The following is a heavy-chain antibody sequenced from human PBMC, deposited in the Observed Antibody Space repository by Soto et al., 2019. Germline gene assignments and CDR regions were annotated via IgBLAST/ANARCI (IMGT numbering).Heavy chain of an antibody. Sequence: QVQLVQSGAEVKKPGSSVKVSCKASGGTFSSYAISWVRQAPGQGLEWMGGIIPIFGTANYAQKFQGRVTITAYESTSTAYMELSSLRSEDTAVYYCARKGWDVATAMVGYFYGMVVWGQGTTVTVSS. J-gene: IGHJ6*02. V-gene: IGHV1-69*01. CDR2: IIPIFGTA. CDR1: GGTFSSYA. CDR3: ARKGWDVATAMVGYFYGMVV. D-gene: IGHD5-18*01.